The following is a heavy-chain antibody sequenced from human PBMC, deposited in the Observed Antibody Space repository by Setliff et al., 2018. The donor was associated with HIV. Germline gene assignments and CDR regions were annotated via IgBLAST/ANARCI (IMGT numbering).Heavy chain of an antibody. CDR3: ASTTYYYDSSGYNSWPLFDY. V-gene: IGHV4-4*02. J-gene: IGHJ4*02. CDR1: GGSISSGNW. Sequence: SETLSLTCAVSGGSISSGNWWSWVRQPPGKRLEWIGEIYHSGITNYNPSLKSRVTISVDKSKNQFSLKLSSVTAADTAAYYCASTTYYYDSSGYNSWPLFDYWGQGTLVTVSS. CDR2: IYHSGIT. D-gene: IGHD3-22*01.